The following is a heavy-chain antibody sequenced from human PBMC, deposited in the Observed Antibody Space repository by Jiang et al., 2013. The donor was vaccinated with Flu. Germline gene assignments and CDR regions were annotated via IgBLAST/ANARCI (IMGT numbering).Heavy chain of an antibody. V-gene: IGHV1-3*01. D-gene: IGHD3-3*01. CDR3: ASGLTIFGVASLPKYYYGMDV. Sequence: GAEVKKPGASVKVSCKASGYTFTSYAMHWVRQAPGQRLEWMGWINAGNGNTKYSQKFQGRVTITRDTSASTAYMELSSLRSEDTAVYYCASGLTIFGVASLPKYYYGMDVWGQGTTVTVSS. J-gene: IGHJ6*02. CDR1: GYTFTSYA. CDR2: INAGNGNT.